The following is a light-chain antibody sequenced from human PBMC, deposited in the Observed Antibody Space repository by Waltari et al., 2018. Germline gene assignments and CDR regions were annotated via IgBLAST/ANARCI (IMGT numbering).Light chain of an antibody. CDR3: QQFNTYPLT. J-gene: IGKJ4*02. CDR1: QGLFSA. CDR2: AAS. Sequence: AFQLTQSPSSLSASVGDSVTISWRASQGLFSALAWYQQKPGQPPKRLIYAASTVESGVPSRVSGSGSGTDLTLTISSLEAEDGATYYGQQFNTYPLTFGGGTRVDIK. V-gene: IGKV1-13*02.